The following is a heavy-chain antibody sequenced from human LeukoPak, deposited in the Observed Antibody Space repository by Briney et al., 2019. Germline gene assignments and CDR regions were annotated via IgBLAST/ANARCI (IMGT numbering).Heavy chain of an antibody. CDR3: ARVSWFPGTSYYYMDV. J-gene: IGHJ6*03. D-gene: IGHD1-1*01. Sequence: SETLSLTCTVSGGPISSYYWSWIRQPPGKGLEWIGYIYYSGSTNYNPSLKSRVTISVDTSKKEFSLKLSSVTAADTAVYYCARVSWFPGTSYYYMDVWGKGTTVTVSS. CDR2: IYYSGST. CDR1: GGPISSYY. V-gene: IGHV4-59*01.